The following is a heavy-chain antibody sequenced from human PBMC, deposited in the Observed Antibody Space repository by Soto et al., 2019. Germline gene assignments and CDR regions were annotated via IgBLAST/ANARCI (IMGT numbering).Heavy chain of an antibody. CDR3: ASGYYDSSGYSIDY. CDR2: LIVILGST. Sequence: PGVGLEWMGGLIVILGSTNYAQKFEGRVTFTADEGSSTAYMEVSGLRSEDTAVYFCASGYYDSSGYSIDYWGQGTQVTVST. D-gene: IGHD3-22*01. J-gene: IGHJ4*02. V-gene: IGHV1-69*01.